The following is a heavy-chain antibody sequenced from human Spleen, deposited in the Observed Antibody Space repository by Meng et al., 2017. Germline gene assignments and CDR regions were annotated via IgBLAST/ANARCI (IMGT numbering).Heavy chain of an antibody. V-gene: IGHV3-21*04. Sequence: GESLKISCAASGFTFSSYSMNWVRQAPGKGLEWVSSISSSSSYIYYADSVKGRFTISRDNAKNSLYLQMNSLRAEDTAVYYCARDRRGGYGDYVYDYWGQGTLVTVSS. CDR1: GFTFSSYS. J-gene: IGHJ4*02. CDR3: ARDRRGGYGDYVYDY. D-gene: IGHD4-17*01. CDR2: ISSSSSYI.